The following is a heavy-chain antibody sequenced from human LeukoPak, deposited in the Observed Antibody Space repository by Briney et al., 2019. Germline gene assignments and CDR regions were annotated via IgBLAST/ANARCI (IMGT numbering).Heavy chain of an antibody. D-gene: IGHD5-12*01. V-gene: IGHV3-49*04. Sequence: GGSLRLSCAASGFTFSSCGMHWVRQAPGKGLEWVGFIRSKGYGETIEYAASVKGRFTISRDDSKSIAYLQMNTLKTEDTGVYYCTRGREYSTYWGQGTLVTVTS. J-gene: IGHJ4*02. CDR1: GFTFSSCG. CDR3: TRGREYSTY. CDR2: IRSKGYGETI.